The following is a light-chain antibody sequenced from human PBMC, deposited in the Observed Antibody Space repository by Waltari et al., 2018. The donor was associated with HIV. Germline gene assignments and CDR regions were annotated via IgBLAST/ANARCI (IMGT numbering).Light chain of an antibody. CDR1: SSDVGGYNY. CDR3: CSYAGSSTWV. J-gene: IGLJ3*02. V-gene: IGLV2-23*02. Sequence: QSALTQPASVSGSPGQSLTISCTGTSSDVGGYNYVSWYQQPPGKAPKLVIYDVSKRPSGCYNRCSGSKSGNTASLTISGRQAEDEADYYCCSYAGSSTWVFGGGTKLTVL. CDR2: DVS.